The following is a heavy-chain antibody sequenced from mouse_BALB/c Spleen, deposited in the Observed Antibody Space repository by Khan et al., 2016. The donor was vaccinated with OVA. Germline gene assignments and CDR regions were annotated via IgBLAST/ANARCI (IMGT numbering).Heavy chain of an antibody. D-gene: IGHD2-1*01. CDR1: GYTFITYW. V-gene: IGHV1-7*01. CDR2: IDPNTGYI. CDR3: ARRRLDGIFTY. J-gene: IGHJ3*01. Sequence: QVRLQQSGAELAKPGASLKMSCTASGYTFITYWIHWVKQRPGQGLEWIGYIDPNTGYIEFNQKFKDKATLTADKSSTTAYMQLTSLTSEDSAVYYGARRRLDGIFTYWGQGTLVTVSA.